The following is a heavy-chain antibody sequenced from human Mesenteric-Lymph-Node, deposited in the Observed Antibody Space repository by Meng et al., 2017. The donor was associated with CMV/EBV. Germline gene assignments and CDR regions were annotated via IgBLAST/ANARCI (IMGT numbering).Heavy chain of an antibody. CDR1: GFTFRDFY. Sequence: LYCAASGFTFRDFYMTWIRQAPGKGLEWVSYISDSGHVRSYADSVKGRFTVSRDNAENSLYLQMNSLRDEDTAVYYCARETGEPGYWGQGTLVTVSS. CDR2: ISDSGHVR. J-gene: IGHJ4*02. V-gene: IGHV3-11*01. CDR3: ARETGEPGY. D-gene: IGHD3-10*01.